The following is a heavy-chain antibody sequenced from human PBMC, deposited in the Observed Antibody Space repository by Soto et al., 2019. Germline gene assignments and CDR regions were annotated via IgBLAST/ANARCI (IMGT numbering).Heavy chain of an antibody. V-gene: IGHV1-69*04. CDR3: AREIEVSVLSAAQLFDY. Sequence: ASVKVSCKASGGTFSTYTISWVRQAPGQGLEWMGRIIPILGIRNYAQKFQGRVTITADKSTSTAYMELSSLRSEDTAVYYCAREIEVSVLSAAQLFDYWGQGTLVTVSS. CDR2: IIPILGIR. CDR1: GGTFSTYT. J-gene: IGHJ4*02. D-gene: IGHD2-2*01.